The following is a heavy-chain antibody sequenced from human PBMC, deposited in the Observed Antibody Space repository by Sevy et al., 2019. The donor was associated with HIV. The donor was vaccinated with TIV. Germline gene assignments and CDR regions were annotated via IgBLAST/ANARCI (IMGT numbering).Heavy chain of an antibody. J-gene: IGHJ6*02. Sequence: GGSLRLSCAASGFTFSTYAMSWVRQTPGKGLQWVSAFSDSGDSTYYTDSVKGRFTISRDNSKNTMYLQMNSLRAEDTAVYYCARRPDFGRAIPTGVMDVWGQGTTVTVSS. D-gene: IGHD2-21*01. CDR1: GFTFSTYA. CDR2: FSDSGDST. CDR3: ARRPDFGRAIPTGVMDV. V-gene: IGHV3-23*01.